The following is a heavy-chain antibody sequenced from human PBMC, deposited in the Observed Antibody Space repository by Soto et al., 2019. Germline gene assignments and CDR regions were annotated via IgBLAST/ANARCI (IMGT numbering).Heavy chain of an antibody. CDR1: GDSVSSNSAA. J-gene: IGHJ4*02. Sequence: SQTLSLTCAISGDSVSSNSAAWNWIRQSPSRGLEWLGRTYYRSKWYNDYAVSVKGRITINPDPSNNQFSLQLTSVTPEDTAVYFCAREQPAAAHTYFDYWGQGTLVTVSS. CDR3: AREQPAAAHTYFDY. V-gene: IGHV6-1*01. CDR2: TYYRSKWYN. D-gene: IGHD6-13*01.